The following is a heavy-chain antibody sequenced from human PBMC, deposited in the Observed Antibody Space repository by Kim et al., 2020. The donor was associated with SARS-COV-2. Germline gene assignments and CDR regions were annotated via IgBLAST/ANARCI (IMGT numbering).Heavy chain of an antibody. V-gene: IGHV3-23*01. D-gene: IGHD3-9*01. Sequence: GGSLRLSCAASGFTFSSYAMSWVRQAPGKGLEWVSAISGSGGSTYYADSVKGRFTISRDNSKNTLYLQMNSLRAEDTAVYYCETMDDILTGYSERPFYYTGMDVWGHGTTVTVSS. J-gene: IGHJ6*02. CDR3: ETMDDILTGYSERPFYYTGMDV. CDR2: ISGSGGST. CDR1: GFTFSSYA.